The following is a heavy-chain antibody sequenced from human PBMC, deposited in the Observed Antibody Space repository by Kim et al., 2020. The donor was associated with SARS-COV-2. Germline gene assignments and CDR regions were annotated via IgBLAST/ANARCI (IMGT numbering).Heavy chain of an antibody. D-gene: IGHD1-7*01. CDR1: GFTFSNYG. CDR3: AKERVRTLGWFDP. J-gene: IGHJ5*02. CDR2: IWYDGSSK. V-gene: IGHV3-33*06. Sequence: GGSLRLSCAASGFTFSNYGMHWVRQAPDKGLEWVAAIWYDGSSKYYADYVTGRFTISRDTTKNTLYLQMHSLRAEDTAVYYCAKERVRTLGWFDPWAQGT.